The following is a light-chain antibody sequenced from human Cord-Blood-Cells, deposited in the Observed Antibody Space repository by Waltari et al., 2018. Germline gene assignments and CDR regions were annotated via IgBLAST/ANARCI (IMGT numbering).Light chain of an antibody. CDR2: DVS. Sequence: QSALTQPPSLSGSPGQSFTIPCTRPSRAGGGFNYVSWYQQHPGKAPKLMIYDVSKRPSGVPDRFSGSKSGNTASLTISGLQAEDEADYYCCSYAGSYTLVFGGGTKLTVL. J-gene: IGLJ2*01. V-gene: IGLV2-11*01. CDR3: CSYAGSYTLV. CDR1: SRAGGGFNY.